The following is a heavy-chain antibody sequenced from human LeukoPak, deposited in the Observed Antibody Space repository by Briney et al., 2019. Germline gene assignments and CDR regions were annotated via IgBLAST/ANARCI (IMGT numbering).Heavy chain of an antibody. J-gene: IGHJ4*02. CDR3: ARETSLAGFASGLGFNY. CDR1: GGSISSYY. Sequence: SETLSLTCTVSGGSISSYYRSWIRQPPGKGLEWIGYIYGSGYTNYNPSLKGRVTMSIDTSKNHFSLKLTSVTAADTATYYCARETSLAGFASGLGFNYWGQGILVTVSS. CDR2: IYGSGYT. D-gene: IGHD6-19*01. V-gene: IGHV4-59*01.